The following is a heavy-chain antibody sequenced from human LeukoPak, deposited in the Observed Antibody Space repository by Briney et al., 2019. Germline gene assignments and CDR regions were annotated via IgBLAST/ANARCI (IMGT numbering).Heavy chain of an antibody. CDR2: INYQSARF. J-gene: IGHJ4*02. CDR1: GFTFDDYG. V-gene: IGHV3-9*01. D-gene: IGHD6-6*01. CDR3: VKDAGIAARPWYFDS. Sequence: GESLRLSCAASGFTFDDYGLHWVRQVPGKGLEWVSGINYQSARFDADSVKGRFTISRDNAKNLLYLLMDSLRPEDSALYYCVKDAGIAARPWYFDSWGQGAQVIVSS.